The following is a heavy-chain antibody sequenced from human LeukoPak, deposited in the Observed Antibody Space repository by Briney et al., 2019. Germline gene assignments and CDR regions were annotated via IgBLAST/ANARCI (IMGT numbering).Heavy chain of an antibody. Sequence: SETLSLTCTVSGGSISSYYWNWIRQPAGKGLEWIGRIYASGSTNYNPSLKSRVTMSVDTSKNQFSLKLSSVTAADTAVYYCARASIAARQLDYWGQGTLVTVSS. V-gene: IGHV4-4*07. CDR1: GGSISSYY. CDR2: IYASGST. J-gene: IGHJ4*02. D-gene: IGHD6-6*01. CDR3: ARASIAARQLDY.